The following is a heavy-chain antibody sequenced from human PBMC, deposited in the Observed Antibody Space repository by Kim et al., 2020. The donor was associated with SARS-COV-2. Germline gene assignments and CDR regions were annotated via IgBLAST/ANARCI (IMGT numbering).Heavy chain of an antibody. CDR3: ARGQGLITMIVVVVGAFDS. Sequence: SETLSLTCTVSGGSISSAGYYWSWIRQPPGKGLEWIGYVYYSGSTYYNPSLKSRVTISVDTSKNQFSLKLSSVTAADTAVYYCARGQGLITMIVVVVGAFDSWGQGTLVTVSS. CDR1: GGSISSAGYY. J-gene: IGHJ4*02. V-gene: IGHV4-31*03. CDR2: VYYSGST. D-gene: IGHD3-22*01.